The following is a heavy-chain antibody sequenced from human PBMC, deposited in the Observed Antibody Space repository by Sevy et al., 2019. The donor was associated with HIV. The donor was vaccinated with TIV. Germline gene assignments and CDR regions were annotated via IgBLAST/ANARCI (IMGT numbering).Heavy chain of an antibody. CDR1: GFTFSNYA. CDR3: AKEWTQLSDWYGELYY. CDR2: IRISGGNT. D-gene: IGHD6-19*01. V-gene: IGHV3-23*01. J-gene: IGHJ4*02. Sequence: GGSLRFSCAASGFTFSNYAMSWVRQAPGKGLEWVSSIRISGGNTYYANSVKGRFTISRENSKKTLYLQMNSLRAEDTAVNYFAKEWTQLSDWYGELYYWGQGSLVTVSS.